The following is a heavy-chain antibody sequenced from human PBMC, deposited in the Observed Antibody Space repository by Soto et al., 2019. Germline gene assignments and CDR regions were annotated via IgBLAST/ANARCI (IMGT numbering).Heavy chain of an antibody. J-gene: IGHJ4*02. CDR2: IFHSGRN. CDR3: ARNPFDS. V-gene: IGHV4-4*02. CDR1: GGSISSDHW. Sequence: QVQLQESGPGLVKPSGTLSLTCAVSGGSISSDHWWSWVRQPTVKGLEWIGEIFHSGRNNYNPSLMSRVTISMDKSANQFSLNLSSVTAAGTAVYYCARNPFDSWGQRTLVTVAS.